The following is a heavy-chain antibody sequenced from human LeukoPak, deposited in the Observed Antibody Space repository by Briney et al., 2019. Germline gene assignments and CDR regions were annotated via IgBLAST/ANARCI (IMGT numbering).Heavy chain of an antibody. CDR2: ISYDGSNK. Sequence: GGSLRLSCAASGFTFSSYAMHWVRQAPGKGLEWVAVISYDGSNKYYADSVKGRFTISRDNSKNTLYLQMNSLGAEDTAVYYCARDMAGTEMATTNLFDYRGQGTLVTVSS. CDR1: GFTFSSYA. CDR3: ARDMAGTEMATTNLFDY. J-gene: IGHJ4*02. V-gene: IGHV3-30-3*01. D-gene: IGHD5-24*01.